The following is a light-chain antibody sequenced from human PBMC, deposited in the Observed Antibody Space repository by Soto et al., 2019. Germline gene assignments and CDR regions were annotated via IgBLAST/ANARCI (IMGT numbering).Light chain of an antibody. Sequence: AIQMTQSPSSLSASVGDRVTITCRASQGIRNDLGWYQQKPGKAPKLLIYAASSLQSGVPSRFSGSGSGTDFNLTISRLQPEDFATYYCLQDYNYPRTFGQGTKVEIK. J-gene: IGKJ1*01. CDR1: QGIRND. V-gene: IGKV1-6*01. CDR3: LQDYNYPRT. CDR2: AAS.